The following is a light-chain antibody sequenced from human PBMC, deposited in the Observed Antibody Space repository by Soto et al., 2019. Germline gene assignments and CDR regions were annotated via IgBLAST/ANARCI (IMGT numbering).Light chain of an antibody. CDR3: QQYGSSTYT. CDR1: QSVSSNH. J-gene: IGKJ2*01. CDR2: GAS. Sequence: IVLTQSPGSLSLSPRERATLSCRASQSVSSNHLAWYQQKPGQAPRLLIYGASRRATGIPDRFSGSGSGTEFTLTIGRLEPEDFAVYYCQQYGSSTYTFGQGTKVEIK. V-gene: IGKV3-20*01.